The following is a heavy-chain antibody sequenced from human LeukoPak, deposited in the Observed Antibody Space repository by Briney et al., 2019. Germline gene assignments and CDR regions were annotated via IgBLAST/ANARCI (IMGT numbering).Heavy chain of an antibody. Sequence: SETLSLTCTVSGGSISSSSYYWGWIRQPPGKGLEWIGSIYYSGSTYYNPSLKSRVTISVDTSKNQFSLKLSSVTAADTAVYYCVTMLEGAFDIWGQGTMVTVSS. V-gene: IGHV4-39*07. D-gene: IGHD3-10*02. J-gene: IGHJ3*02. CDR2: IYYSGST. CDR3: VTMLEGAFDI. CDR1: GGSISSSSYY.